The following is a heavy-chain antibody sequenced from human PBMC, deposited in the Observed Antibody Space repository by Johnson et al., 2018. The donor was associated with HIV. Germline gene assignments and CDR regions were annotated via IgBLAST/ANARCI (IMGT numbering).Heavy chain of an antibody. Sequence: VQLVESGGGLVQPGRSLRLSCAASGFTFDDYAMHWVRQAPGKGLEWVSGISWNSGSIGYGDSVKGRFTISRDNSKNTLYLQMNSLRAEDTAVYYCAKVRRGSSWYIAFDIWGQGTMVTVSS. V-gene: IGHV3-9*01. CDR3: AKVRRGSSWYIAFDI. CDR1: GFTFDDYA. D-gene: IGHD6-13*01. J-gene: IGHJ3*02. CDR2: ISWNSGSI.